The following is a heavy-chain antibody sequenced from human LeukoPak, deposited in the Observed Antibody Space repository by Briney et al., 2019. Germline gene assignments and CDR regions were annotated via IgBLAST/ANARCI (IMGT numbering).Heavy chain of an antibody. CDR1: GFFFDSYS. Sequence: AGGSLRLSCAASGFFFDSYSLNWVRQAPGKGLEWISYFTARSDTIYYAESVEGRFTISRDNAKNSLYLQMNSLRVEDTAVYYCARDGVHQDSTGYYRYYFDLWGQGTLVTVSS. CDR3: ARDGVHQDSTGYYRYYFDL. J-gene: IGHJ4*02. CDR2: FTARSDTI. D-gene: IGHD3-9*01. V-gene: IGHV3-48*01.